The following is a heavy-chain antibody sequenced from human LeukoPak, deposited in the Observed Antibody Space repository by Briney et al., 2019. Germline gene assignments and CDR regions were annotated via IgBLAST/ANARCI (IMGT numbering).Heavy chain of an antibody. V-gene: IGHV4-59*08. J-gene: IGHJ4*02. Sequence: SETLSLTCTVSGGSISSYYWSWIRQPPGKGLEWIGYIYYSGSTNYNPSLKSRVTIPVDTSKNQFSLKLSSVTAADTAVYYCARQSGTSGLDYWGQGTLVTVSS. CDR3: ARQSGTSGLDY. CDR2: IYYSGST. CDR1: GGSISSYY. D-gene: IGHD1-14*01.